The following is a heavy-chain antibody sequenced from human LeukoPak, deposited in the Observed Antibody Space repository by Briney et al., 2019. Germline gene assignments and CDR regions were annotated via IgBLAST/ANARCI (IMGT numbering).Heavy chain of an antibody. D-gene: IGHD3-10*01. J-gene: IGHJ4*02. CDR1: GGSISSSSYY. Sequence: SETLSLTCTVSGGSISSSSYYWGWIRQPPGKGLEWIGSIYYSGSTYYNPSLKSRVTISVDTSKNQFSLKLSSVTAADTAVYYCARQVVRGASIDYWGQGTLVTVSS. CDR3: ARQVVRGASIDY. V-gene: IGHV4-39*01. CDR2: IYYSGST.